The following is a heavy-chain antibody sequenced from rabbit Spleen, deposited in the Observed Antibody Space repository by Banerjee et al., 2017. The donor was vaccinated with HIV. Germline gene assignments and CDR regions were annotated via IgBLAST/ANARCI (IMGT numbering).Heavy chain of an antibody. CDR2: IAGSSSGFA. D-gene: IGHD8-1*01. J-gene: IGHJ6*01. V-gene: IGHV1S40*01. CDR3: ARDTGSSFSSYGMDL. Sequence: QSLEESGGGLVQPEGSLALTCKASGFDLSSSDYICWVRQAPGKGLEWIACIAGSSSGFAYSATWAKGRLTITKTSSTTVTLQMTSLTVADTATYFCARDTGSSFSSYGMDLWGQGTLVTVS. CDR1: GFDLSSSDY.